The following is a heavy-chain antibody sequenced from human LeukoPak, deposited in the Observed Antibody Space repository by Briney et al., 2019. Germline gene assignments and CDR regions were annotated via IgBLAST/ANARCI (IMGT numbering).Heavy chain of an antibody. CDR3: ARTYYYDSSGSLDAFDI. V-gene: IGHV1-46*01. Sequence: ASVKVSCKASGYTFTSNYIHWVRQAPGQGLEWMGMIYPRDGSTNYAQKFQGRVTITADESTSTAYMELSSLRSEDTAVYYCARTYYYDSSGSLDAFDIWGQGTMVTVSS. CDR1: GYTFTSNY. CDR2: IYPRDGST. D-gene: IGHD3-22*01. J-gene: IGHJ3*02.